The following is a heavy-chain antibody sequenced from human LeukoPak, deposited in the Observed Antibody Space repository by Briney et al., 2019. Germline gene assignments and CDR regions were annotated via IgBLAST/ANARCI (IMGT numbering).Heavy chain of an antibody. CDR3: ARAPTYRGYMGV. V-gene: IGHV3-23*01. CDR2: ITATGRDT. D-gene: IGHD4-11*01. Sequence: PGGSLRLSCAASGFSFSTYAMNWVRQAPGKRLEWVSSITATGRDTYYALSVKGRITISRDNSKNTLYLQMNSLRAEDTAVYYCARAPTYRGYMGVWGKGTTVTVSS. J-gene: IGHJ6*03. CDR1: GFSFSTYA.